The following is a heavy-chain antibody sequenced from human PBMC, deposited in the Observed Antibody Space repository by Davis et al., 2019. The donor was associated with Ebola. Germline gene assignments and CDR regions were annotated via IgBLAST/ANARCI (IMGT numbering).Heavy chain of an antibody. CDR2: ISYDGSNK. J-gene: IGHJ6*02. Sequence: PGGSLRLSCAASGFTFSSYGMHWVRQAPGKGLEWVAVISYDGSNKYYADSVKGRFTISRDNSKNTLYLQMNSLRAEDTAVYYCARDQDSSSSELGMDVWGQGTTVTVSS. D-gene: IGHD6-6*01. CDR3: ARDQDSSSSELGMDV. CDR1: GFTFSSYG. V-gene: IGHV3-30*03.